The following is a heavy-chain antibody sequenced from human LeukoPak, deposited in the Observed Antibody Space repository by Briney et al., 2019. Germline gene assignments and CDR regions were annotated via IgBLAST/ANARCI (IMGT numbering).Heavy chain of an antibody. V-gene: IGHV3-74*01. J-gene: IGHJ4*02. D-gene: IGHD3-9*01. Sequence: PGGALRLSCAVSGFSLSSYWRHWVRQAPGQGLVWVSRVNEDGRTINYADSVEGRFTISRDKAKNTLYLQMNSLRVEDTAVYFCARDLTGGSEFWGQGTLVTVSS. CDR2: VNEDGRTI. CDR1: GFSLSSYW. CDR3: ARDLTGGSEF.